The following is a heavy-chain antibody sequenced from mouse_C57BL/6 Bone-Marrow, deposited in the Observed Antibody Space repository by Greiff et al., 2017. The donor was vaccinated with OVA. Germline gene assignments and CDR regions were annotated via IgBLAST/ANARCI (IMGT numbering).Heavy chain of an antibody. J-gene: IGHJ2*01. CDR1: SYTFTSYG. V-gene: IGHV1-81*01. D-gene: IGHD2-3*01. Sequence: QVQLQQSGAELARPGASVKLSCKASSYTFTSYGISWVKQRTGQGLEWIGEIYPRSGNTYYNEKFKGKATLTADKSSSTAYMELRSLTSEDSAVYFCARDYDGYSYYFDYWGQGTTLTVSS. CDR3: ARDYDGYSYYFDY. CDR2: IYPRSGNT.